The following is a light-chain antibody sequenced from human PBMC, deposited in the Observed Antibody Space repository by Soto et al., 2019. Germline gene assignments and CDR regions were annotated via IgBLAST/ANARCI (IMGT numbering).Light chain of an antibody. Sequence: DIQMTQSPSTLSASVGDGVTITCRASQRISTWLAWYQQKPGKAPKLLISDASSLETGVPSRFSGSGSGTEFTLTINSLQPDDFASYYCQQSYSTPRSFGQGTKVDIK. CDR3: QQSYSTPRS. V-gene: IGKV1-5*01. CDR2: DAS. J-gene: IGKJ1*01. CDR1: QRISTW.